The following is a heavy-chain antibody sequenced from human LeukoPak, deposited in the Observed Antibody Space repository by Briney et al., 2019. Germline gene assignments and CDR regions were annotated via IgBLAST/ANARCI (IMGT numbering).Heavy chain of an antibody. Sequence: PSETLSLTCTASGGSISSSSYYWGWIRQPPGKGLEWIGSIYYSGSTYYNPSLKSRVTISVDTSKNQFSLKLSSVTAADTAVYYCARPVLYYVIAFDIWGQGTMVTVSS. CDR1: GGSISSSSYY. CDR2: IYYSGST. J-gene: IGHJ3*02. V-gene: IGHV4-39*01. D-gene: IGHD3-10*02. CDR3: ARPVLYYVIAFDI.